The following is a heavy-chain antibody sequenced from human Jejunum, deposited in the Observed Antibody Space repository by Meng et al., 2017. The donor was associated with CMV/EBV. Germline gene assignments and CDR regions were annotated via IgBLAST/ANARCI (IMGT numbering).Heavy chain of an antibody. Sequence: FTFNTYTMNWVRQAPGKGLEWVSSISRSSDNIFYADSVKGRFTVSRDNARNSLYLQMNSLRAEDTAVYYCTRDREDFYGSNLLDFWGQGALVTASS. CDR3: TRDREDFYGSNLLDF. CDR2: ISRSSDNI. J-gene: IGHJ4*02. D-gene: IGHD3-10*01. CDR1: FTFNTYT. V-gene: IGHV3-21*01.